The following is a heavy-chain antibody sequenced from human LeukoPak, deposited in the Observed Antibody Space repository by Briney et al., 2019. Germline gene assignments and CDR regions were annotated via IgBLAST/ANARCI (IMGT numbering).Heavy chain of an antibody. CDR2: FCTTGST. Sequence: SETLSLTCTVSGGAISRWCWSWLRQPAGKGLEWIGRFCTTGSTNYSPSLKSRVTMSVDTSKNQFSLNLISVTAADTAVYYCARHPWYSSGWYTRPDAFDIWGQGTMVTVSS. CDR1: GGAISRWC. V-gene: IGHV4-4*07. J-gene: IGHJ3*02. CDR3: ARHPWYSSGWYTRPDAFDI. D-gene: IGHD6-19*01.